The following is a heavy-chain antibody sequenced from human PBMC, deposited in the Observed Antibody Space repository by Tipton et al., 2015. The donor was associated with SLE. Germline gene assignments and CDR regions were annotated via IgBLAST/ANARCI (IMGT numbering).Heavy chain of an antibody. CDR2: IRYDGSNK. Sequence: SLRLSCAASGFTFSSYGMHWVRQAPGKGLEWVAFIRYDGSNKYYADSVKGRFTISRDNAKNSLYLQMNSLRAEDTAVYYCARDGRLIAAAGTDYFDYCDQGTLVTVSS. V-gene: IGHV3-30*02. J-gene: IGHJ4*02. CDR1: GFTFSSYG. CDR3: ARDGRLIAAAGTDYFDY. D-gene: IGHD6-13*01.